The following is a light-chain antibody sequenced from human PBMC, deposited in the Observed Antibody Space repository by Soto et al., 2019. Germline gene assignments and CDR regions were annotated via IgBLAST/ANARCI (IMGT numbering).Light chain of an antibody. V-gene: IGKV1-33*01. J-gene: IGKJ4*01. CDR1: QDISNC. Sequence: DIHMTHSPSSLSASVGDRVTITCQASQDISNCLNWYQQKPGKAPNLLIYDASNLETGVPSTFSGGGSGTDFSFTIGSLQPVYIATDYCQQYDNLRHTFGGGTRVEIK. CDR3: QQYDNLRHT. CDR2: DAS.